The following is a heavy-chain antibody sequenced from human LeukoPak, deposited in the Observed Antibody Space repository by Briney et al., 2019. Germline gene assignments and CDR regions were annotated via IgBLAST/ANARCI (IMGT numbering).Heavy chain of an antibody. D-gene: IGHD5-18*01. CDR2: IRYDGSNK. CDR1: GFTFSSYG. CDR3: AKDGGYSYGPKFDY. V-gene: IGHV3-30*02. Sequence: GGSLRLSCAASGFTFSSYGMLWVRQAPGKGLEWVAFIRYDGSNKYYGDSVKGRFTISRDNSKNTLYLQMNSLRAEDTAVYYCAKDGGYSYGPKFDYWGQGTLVTVSS. J-gene: IGHJ4*02.